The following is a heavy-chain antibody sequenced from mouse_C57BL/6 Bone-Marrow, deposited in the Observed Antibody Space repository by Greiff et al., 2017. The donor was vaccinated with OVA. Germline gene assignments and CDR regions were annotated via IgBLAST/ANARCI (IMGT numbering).Heavy chain of an antibody. D-gene: IGHD1-1*01. CDR1: GYTFTSYG. CDR2: IYPRSGNT. Sequence: QVQLQQSGAELARPGASVKLSCKASGYTFTSYGISWVKQRPGQGLEWIGEIYPRSGNTYYNEKFKGKATLTADKSSSTAYMERRSLTSEDTAVYFGARSGYYGSTSYWYFDVWGTGTTVTVSS. V-gene: IGHV1-81*01. J-gene: IGHJ1*03. CDR3: ARSGYYGSTSYWYFDV.